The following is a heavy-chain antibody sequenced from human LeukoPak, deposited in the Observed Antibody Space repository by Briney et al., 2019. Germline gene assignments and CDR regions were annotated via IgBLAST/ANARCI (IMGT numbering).Heavy chain of an antibody. V-gene: IGHV3-23*01. Sequence: GGSLRLSCAASGFTFNIYAMNWVRQTPGKGLDWVSSISGSGGTTYYADSVKGRFTVSRDNSKNTMYLQMNSLRAEDTAVYYCARDQGENYDSSGYYPYWGQGTLVTVSS. CDR1: GFTFNIYA. CDR3: ARDQGENYDSSGYYPY. D-gene: IGHD3-22*01. CDR2: ISGSGGTT. J-gene: IGHJ4*02.